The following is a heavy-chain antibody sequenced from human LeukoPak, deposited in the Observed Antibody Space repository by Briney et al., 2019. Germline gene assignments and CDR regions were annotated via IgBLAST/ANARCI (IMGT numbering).Heavy chain of an antibody. V-gene: IGHV1-69*06. D-gene: IGHD6-13*01. J-gene: IGHJ6*03. CDR3: ARGENQQALRYYYYYYMDV. Sequence: ASVKVSCKAPGGTFSSYAISWVRQAPGQGLEWMGGIIPIFGTANYAQKFQGRVTITADKSTSTDYMELSSLRSEDTAVYYCARGENQQALRYYYYYYMDVWGKGTTVTISS. CDR2: IIPIFGTA. CDR1: GGTFSSYA.